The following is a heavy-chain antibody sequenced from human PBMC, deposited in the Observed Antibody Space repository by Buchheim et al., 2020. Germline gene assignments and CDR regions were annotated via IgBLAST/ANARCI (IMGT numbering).Heavy chain of an antibody. CDR1: GFTFSTYG. Sequence: QVQLVESGGGVVQPGRSLRLSCAASGFTFSTYGMHWVRQAPGKGLEWVAVIWYDGSNKYYADSVKGRFTISRDNSKNTLYLQMNSLRAEDTAVYYCARSVTGDYYYYYGMDVWGQGTT. J-gene: IGHJ6*02. V-gene: IGHV3-33*01. CDR3: ARSVTGDYYYYYGMDV. CDR2: IWYDGSNK. D-gene: IGHD7-27*01.